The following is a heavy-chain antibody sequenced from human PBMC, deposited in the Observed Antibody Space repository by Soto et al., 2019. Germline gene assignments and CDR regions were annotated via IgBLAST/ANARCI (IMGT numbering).Heavy chain of an antibody. Sequence: ASVKVSCKASGYTFTSYGISWVRQAPGQGLEWMGWISAYNGNTNYAQKLQGRVTMTTDTSTSTAYMELRSLRSDDTAVYYCAREIVVVVAATIGFSRWFDPWGQGTLVTVSS. CDR2: ISAYNGNT. D-gene: IGHD2-15*01. J-gene: IGHJ5*02. V-gene: IGHV1-18*01. CDR3: AREIVVVVAATIGFSRWFDP. CDR1: GYTFTSYG.